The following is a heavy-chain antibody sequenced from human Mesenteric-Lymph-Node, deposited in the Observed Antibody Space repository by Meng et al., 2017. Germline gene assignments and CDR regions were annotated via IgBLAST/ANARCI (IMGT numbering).Heavy chain of an antibody. V-gene: IGHV3-23*04. D-gene: IGHD7-27*01. CDR3: AKLNCWGCHFDY. CDR1: GFTFSSYA. Sequence: GELGEFGGGWVRPWGALRLSCSASGFTFSSYAMSWVRQAPGKVLEWVSAISGSGGSTYYADSVKGRFTISRDNSKNTLYLQMNSLRAEDTAVYYCAKLNCWGCHFDYWGQGTLVTVSS. J-gene: IGHJ4*02. CDR2: ISGSGGST.